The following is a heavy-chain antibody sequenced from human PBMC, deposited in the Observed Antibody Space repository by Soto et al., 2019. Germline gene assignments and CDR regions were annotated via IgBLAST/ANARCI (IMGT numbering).Heavy chain of an antibody. CDR2: IIPIFGTA. Sequence: QVQLVQSGAEVKKPGSSVKVSCKASGGTFSSYAISWVRQAPGQGLEWMGGIIPIFGTANYAQKFQGRVTITADESTSTAYMELSSLRSEDTAVYYCARSMTTVVTKSRRRAYYFDYWGQGTLVTVSS. V-gene: IGHV1-69*12. CDR3: ARSMTTVVTKSRRRAYYFDY. J-gene: IGHJ4*02. CDR1: GGTFSSYA. D-gene: IGHD4-17*01.